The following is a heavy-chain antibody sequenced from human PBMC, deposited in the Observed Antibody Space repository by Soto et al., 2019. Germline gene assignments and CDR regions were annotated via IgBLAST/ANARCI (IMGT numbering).Heavy chain of an antibody. D-gene: IGHD1-26*01. Sequence: PSETLSLTCSVSGGSMTSFYWSWFRQAPGKRLEWIGYIYYSGSIHYNPSLQSRVAILVDTSKNQFSLNLNSVTEADTAVYYCARHFHSGSYNWFDPWGQGTLVTVSS. CDR2: IYYSGSI. V-gene: IGHV4-59*08. CDR1: GGSMTSFY. CDR3: ARHFHSGSYNWFDP. J-gene: IGHJ5*02.